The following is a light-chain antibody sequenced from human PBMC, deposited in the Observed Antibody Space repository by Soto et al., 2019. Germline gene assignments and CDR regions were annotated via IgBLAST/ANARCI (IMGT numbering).Light chain of an antibody. J-gene: IGKJ4*01. Sequence: DIHLTQSPSSLSASVGDTVTITCRASQAITNNLAWYQQKPGNPPRLLIYEESTLHSGVPSRFSGRKVGTQFILTIDSLQPEDFATYYCQQVKSYPRTFGGGTKVEIK. CDR2: EES. CDR1: QAITNN. CDR3: QQVKSYPRT. V-gene: IGKV1-9*01.